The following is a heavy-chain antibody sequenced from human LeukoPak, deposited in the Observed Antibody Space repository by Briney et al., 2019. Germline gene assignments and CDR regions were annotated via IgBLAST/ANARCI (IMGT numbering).Heavy chain of an antibody. J-gene: IGHJ6*04. CDR3: TRVRRIISVAGTRWFDP. Sequence: SETLSLTCTVSGGSISRSRDYWGWIRQPPGKGLEWIGSIYYSGSTYSNPSLKSRVTISVDTSKTQFSLKLSSVTAADTAVYYCTRVRRIISVAGTRWFDPWGKGTTVTVSS. CDR2: IYYSGST. V-gene: IGHV4-39*07. D-gene: IGHD6-19*01. CDR1: GGSISRSRDY.